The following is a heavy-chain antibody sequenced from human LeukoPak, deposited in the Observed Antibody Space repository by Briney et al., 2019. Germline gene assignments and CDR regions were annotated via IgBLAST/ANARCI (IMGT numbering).Heavy chain of an antibody. Sequence: PSETLSLTCTVSDGSISSSSYYWGWFRQPPGKGLEWIGRIYYSGSTYYNPSLKSRVPISVATSKTQFSLKLSSVPAADTAVYYWARQRCYWGQGTLVTVSS. CDR1: DGSISSSSYY. J-gene: IGHJ4*02. CDR2: IYYSGST. CDR3: ARQRCY. V-gene: IGHV4-39*01.